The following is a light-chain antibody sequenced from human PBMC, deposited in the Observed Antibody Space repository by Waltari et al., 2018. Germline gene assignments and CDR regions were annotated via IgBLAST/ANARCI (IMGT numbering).Light chain of an antibody. V-gene: IGKV1-39*01. CDR2: AAS. CDR1: QSISSY. CDR3: QQSSSPPHT. Sequence: DIQMTQSPSSLSPSVGERVTISCWASQSISSYLNWYQQRPGKAPKLLIYAASTLQSGVPARFSGSGSGTDFTLTIISLQPEDSATYYCQQSSSPPHTFGQGTKVEIK. J-gene: IGKJ2*01.